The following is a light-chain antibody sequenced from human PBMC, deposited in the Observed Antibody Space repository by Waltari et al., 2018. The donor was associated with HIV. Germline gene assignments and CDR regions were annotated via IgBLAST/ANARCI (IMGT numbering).Light chain of an antibody. CDR2: GAS. J-gene: IGKJ2*01. V-gene: IGKV3-15*01. CDR3: QQCNNWPYT. CDR1: QTVNNN. Sequence: EIVMTQSPAVFSVSPGARATLSCRASQTVNNNLVWYQQRPGQPPRVLIYGASTRATGSPARFSGSGSGTEFTLTISNLQSEDFAVYHCQQCNNWPYTFGQGTKLEIK.